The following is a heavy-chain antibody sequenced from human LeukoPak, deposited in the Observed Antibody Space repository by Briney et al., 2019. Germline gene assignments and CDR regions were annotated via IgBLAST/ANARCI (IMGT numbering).Heavy chain of an antibody. Sequence: GGSQRLSCAASGFTFSNYVMNWVRQAPGKGLEWVSGISGSGDSTYYADSVKGRFTISRDNSKNTLFLQMNSLRAEDTAAYYCAKVRAPSGWFNSDYWGQGTLVTVSS. CDR2: ISGSGDST. CDR1: GFTFSNYV. J-gene: IGHJ4*02. V-gene: IGHV3-23*01. CDR3: AKVRAPSGWFNSDY. D-gene: IGHD6-19*01.